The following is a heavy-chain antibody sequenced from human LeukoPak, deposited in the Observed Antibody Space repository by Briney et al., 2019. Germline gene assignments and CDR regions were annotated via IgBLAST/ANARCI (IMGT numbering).Heavy chain of an antibody. J-gene: IGHJ3*02. CDR1: GGSISSYY. D-gene: IGHD2-15*01. CDR2: IYYSGST. V-gene: IGHV4-59*01. Sequence: SETLSLTCTVSGGSISSYYWSWIRQPPGKGLEWIGYIYYSGSTNYNPSLKSRVTISLDTSKNQFSLKLSSVTAADTAVYYCAREVVAGYCSGGSCYGAFDIWGQGTMVTVSS. CDR3: AREVVAGYCSGGSCYGAFDI.